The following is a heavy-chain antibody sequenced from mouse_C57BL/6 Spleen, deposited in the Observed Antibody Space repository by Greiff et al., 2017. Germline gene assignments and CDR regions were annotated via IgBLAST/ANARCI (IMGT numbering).Heavy chain of an antibody. CDR2: INPGSGGT. V-gene: IGHV1-54*01. D-gene: IGHD3-3*01. CDR1: GYAFTNYL. Sequence: QVQLQQSGAELVRPGTSVKVSCKASGYAFTNYLIEWVKQRPGQGLEWIGVINPGSGGTNYNEKFKGKATLTADQSSSTAYMQLSSLSSEDAAVYFFAREGTWTFYFDYWGQGTTLTVSS. CDR3: AREGTWTFYFDY. J-gene: IGHJ2*01.